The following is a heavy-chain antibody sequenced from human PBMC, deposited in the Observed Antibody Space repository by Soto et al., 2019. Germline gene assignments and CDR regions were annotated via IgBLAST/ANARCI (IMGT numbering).Heavy chain of an antibody. CDR3: ARPDEGGYSSNHHYYYALDV. Sequence: SVKVSCKASGGTFRSYSISWLRQAPGQGLEWMGGIIPIFDITNYAQKFQGRVTITADESTGTAYMELSSLGSDDTAVYYCARPDEGGYSSNHHYYYALDVWGQGTTVTVSS. D-gene: IGHD3-22*01. J-gene: IGHJ6*02. CDR2: IIPIFDIT. CDR1: GGTFRSYS. V-gene: IGHV1-69*13.